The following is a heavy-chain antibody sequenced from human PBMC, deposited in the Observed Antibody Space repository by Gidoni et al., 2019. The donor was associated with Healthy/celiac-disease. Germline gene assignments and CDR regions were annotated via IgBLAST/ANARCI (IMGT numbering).Heavy chain of an antibody. Sequence: QLQLQPSGSGLLKPSETLSLTCPVYAWSFSGYYWSWIRQPPGKGLEWIGEINHSGSTNYTPCLKSRVTISVDTSKNQFSLKLSSVTAADTAVYYCARGRAGATYYYYYHMNVWGKGTTVTVSS. D-gene: IGHD1-26*01. CDR3: ARGRAGATYYYYYHMNV. CDR2: INHSGST. CDR1: AWSFSGYY. J-gene: IGHJ6*03. V-gene: IGHV4-34*01.